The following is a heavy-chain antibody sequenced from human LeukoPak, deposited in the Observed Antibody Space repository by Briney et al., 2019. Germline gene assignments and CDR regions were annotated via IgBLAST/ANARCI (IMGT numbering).Heavy chain of an antibody. V-gene: IGHV1-18*01. CDR1: GYTFTSYG. CDR3: AREGTSDQVVPAAPRRTNWFDP. D-gene: IGHD2-2*01. Sequence: ASVKVSCKASGYTFTSYGISWVRQAPGQGLEWMGWISAYNGNTNYAQKFQGRVTMTGDTSISTAYMELSRLRSDDTAVYYCAREGTSDQVVPAAPRRTNWFDPWGQGTLVTVSS. J-gene: IGHJ5*02. CDR2: ISAYNGNT.